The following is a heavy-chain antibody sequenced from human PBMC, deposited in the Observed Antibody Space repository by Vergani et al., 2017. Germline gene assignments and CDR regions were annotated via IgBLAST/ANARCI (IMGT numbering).Heavy chain of an antibody. CDR3: ASQAYCSSTSCYNGDFDY. J-gene: IGHJ4*02. V-gene: IGHV4-39*07. CDR1: GGSISSSSYY. D-gene: IGHD2-2*01. Sequence: QLQLQESGPGLVQPSETLSLTCTVSGGSISSSSYYWGWIRQPPGKGLEWIGSIYYSGSTYYNPSLKSRVTISVDTSKNQFFLKLSSVTAADTAVYYCASQAYCSSTSCYNGDFDYWGQGTLVTVSS. CDR2: IYYSGST.